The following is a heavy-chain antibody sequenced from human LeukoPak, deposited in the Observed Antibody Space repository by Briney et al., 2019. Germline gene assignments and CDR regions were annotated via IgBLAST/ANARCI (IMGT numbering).Heavy chain of an antibody. CDR1: GFTFSRYG. D-gene: IGHD6-19*01. Sequence: PGGSLRLACAASGFTFSRYGMHWVRQAPGKGLEWVAVIWYDGSNKYYADSVKGRFTISRDNSKNTLYLQMNSLRAEDTAVYYCAKREEEWLFGYWGQGTLVTVSS. CDR2: IWYDGSNK. CDR3: AKREEEWLFGY. J-gene: IGHJ4*02. V-gene: IGHV3-33*06.